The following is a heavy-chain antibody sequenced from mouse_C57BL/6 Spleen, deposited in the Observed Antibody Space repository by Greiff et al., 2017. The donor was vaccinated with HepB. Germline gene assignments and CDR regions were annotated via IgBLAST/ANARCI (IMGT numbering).Heavy chain of an antibody. V-gene: IGHV1-26*01. J-gene: IGHJ4*01. CDR2: INPNNGGT. CDR3: ARGWLLREYYAMDY. CDR1: GYTFTDYY. D-gene: IGHD2-3*01. Sequence: EVQLQQSGPELVKPGASVKISCKASGYTFTDYYMNWVKQSHGKSLEWIGDINPNNGGTSYNQKFKGKATLTVDKSSSTAYMELRSLTSEDSAVYYCARGWLLREYYAMDYWGQGTSVTVSS.